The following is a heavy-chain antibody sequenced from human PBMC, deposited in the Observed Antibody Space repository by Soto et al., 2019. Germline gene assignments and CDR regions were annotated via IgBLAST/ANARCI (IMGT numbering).Heavy chain of an antibody. CDR1: GFTFSSYW. CDR2: INSDGSST. J-gene: IGHJ4*02. CDR3: ARVKRSLSNPWDY. Sequence: GESLKISCAASGFTFSSYWMHWVRQAPGKGLVWVSRINSDGSSTSYADSVKGRFTISRDNAKNTLYLQMNSLRAEDTAVYYCARVKRSLSNPWDYWGQGTLVTVSS. D-gene: IGHD1-26*01. V-gene: IGHV3-74*01.